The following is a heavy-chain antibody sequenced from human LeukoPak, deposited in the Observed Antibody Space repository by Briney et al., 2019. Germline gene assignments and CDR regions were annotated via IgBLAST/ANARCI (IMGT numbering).Heavy chain of an antibody. D-gene: IGHD2-2*03. Sequence: GGSLRLSCAASGFTFSSYSMNWVRQAPGKGLEWVSCITRSSIYIYYADSVKGRFTVSRDNAKDSLYLQMSSLRVDDTAVYYCARIGFTGSPVFDLWGQGTLVTVSS. CDR2: ITRSSIYI. CDR1: GFTFSSYS. J-gene: IGHJ4*02. V-gene: IGHV3-21*01. CDR3: ARIGFTGSPVFDL.